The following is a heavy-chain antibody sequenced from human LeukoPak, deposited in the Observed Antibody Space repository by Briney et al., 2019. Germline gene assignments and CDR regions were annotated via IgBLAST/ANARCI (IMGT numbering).Heavy chain of an antibody. CDR3: ARGPEMGYELGIDY. D-gene: IGHD5-24*01. Sequence: ASVKVSCKASGYTFTSYDINWVRQATGQGLEWMGWMNPNSGSTGYAQKFQGRVTMTRNTSISTAYMELSSLRSEDTAVYYCARGPEMGYELGIDYWGQGTLVTVSS. V-gene: IGHV1-8*01. CDR1: GYTFTSYD. J-gene: IGHJ4*02. CDR2: MNPNSGST.